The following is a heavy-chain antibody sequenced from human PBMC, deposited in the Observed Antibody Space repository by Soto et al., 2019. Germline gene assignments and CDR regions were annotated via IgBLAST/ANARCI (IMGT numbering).Heavy chain of an antibody. CDR1: DGSISSSSYF. J-gene: IGHJ5*02. CDR2: IYYSGST. D-gene: IGHD2-21*02. V-gene: IGHV4-39*01. Sequence: PSETLSLTCTVSDGSISSSSYFWGWIRQPPGKGLEWIGSIYYSGSTYYNPSLKSRVMVSVDTSKNQFSLKLSSVTAADTAVYYCARHPSDFWFDPWGQGTLVTVSS. CDR3: ARHPSDFWFDP.